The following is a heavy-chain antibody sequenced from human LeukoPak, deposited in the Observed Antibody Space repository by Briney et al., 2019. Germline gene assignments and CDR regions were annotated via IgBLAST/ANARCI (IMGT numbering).Heavy chain of an antibody. CDR1: GYTFTGYY. V-gene: IGHV1-2*02. J-gene: IGHJ4*02. D-gene: IGHD5-12*01. CDR3: ARGNIVATNIIGY. Sequence: ASVKVSCKASGYTFTGYYMHWVRQAPGQGLEWMGWINPNSGGTNYAQKFQGRVTMTRDTSISTAYMELSRLRSDDTAVYYCARGNIVATNIIGYWGQGTLVTVSS. CDR2: INPNSGGT.